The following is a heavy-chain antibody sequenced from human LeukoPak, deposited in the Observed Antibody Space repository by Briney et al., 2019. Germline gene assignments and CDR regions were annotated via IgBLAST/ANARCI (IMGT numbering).Heavy chain of an antibody. Sequence: GGSLRLSCAASGFTFSSYSMNWVRQAPGKGLEWVSSISSSSSYIYYADSVKGRFTISRDNAKSSLYLQMDSLRAEDTAVYYCARGYYDILTGYYFDASFGMDVWGQGTTVTVSS. CDR2: ISSSSSYI. CDR1: GFTFSSYS. V-gene: IGHV3-21*01. CDR3: ARGYYDILTGYYFDASFGMDV. D-gene: IGHD3-9*01. J-gene: IGHJ6*02.